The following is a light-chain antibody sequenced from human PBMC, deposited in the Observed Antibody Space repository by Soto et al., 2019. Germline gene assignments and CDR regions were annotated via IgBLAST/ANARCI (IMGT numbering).Light chain of an antibody. V-gene: IGKV1-5*01. Sequence: DIQVTQSPSTLSASVGDRVTITCRASQTITRGMAWYQQKPGKAPKLLIYDASTLESGVPSRFSGSRSGTEFTLTISSLQSDDFATCDCQQYNTYSSTFGQGPK. J-gene: IGKJ1*01. CDR3: QQYNTYSST. CDR1: QTITRG. CDR2: DAS.